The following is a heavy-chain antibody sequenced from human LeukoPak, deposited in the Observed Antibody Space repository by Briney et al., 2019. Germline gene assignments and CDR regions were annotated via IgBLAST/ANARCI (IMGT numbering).Heavy chain of an antibody. V-gene: IGHV3-15*01. CDR3: TTDSSPLYYYDSSGYPFDY. Sequence: GGSLRLSCAASGFTFSNAWMSWVRQAPGKGLEWVGRIKSKTDGGTTDYAAPVKGRFTISRDDSKNTLYLQMNSLKTEDTAVYYCTTDSSPLYYYDSSGYPFDYWGQGTLVTVSS. CDR2: IKSKTDGGTT. D-gene: IGHD3-22*01. CDR1: GFTFSNAW. J-gene: IGHJ4*02.